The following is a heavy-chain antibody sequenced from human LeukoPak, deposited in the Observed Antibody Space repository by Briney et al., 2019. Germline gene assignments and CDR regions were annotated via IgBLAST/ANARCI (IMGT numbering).Heavy chain of an antibody. D-gene: IGHD6-13*01. CDR3: ARVGGAVAGLYYYGMDV. CDR2: INPNSGGT. Sequence: ASVKVSCKASGYTFTDYYIHWVRQAPGQGLEWMGWINPNSGGTNYAQIFRGRVTMTRDTSISTAYMELSRLTSDDTAVYYCARVGGAVAGLYYYGMDVWGQGTTVTVSS. J-gene: IGHJ6*02. CDR1: GYTFTDYY. V-gene: IGHV1-2*02.